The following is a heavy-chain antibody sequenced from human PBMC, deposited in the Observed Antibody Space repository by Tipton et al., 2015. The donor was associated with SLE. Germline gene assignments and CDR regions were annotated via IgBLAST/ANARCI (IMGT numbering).Heavy chain of an antibody. J-gene: IGHJ4*02. CDR3: ARLSARDFWGGWSEFFFDS. CDR1: EDYISGRSVF. Sequence: TLSLTCSVAEDYISGRSVFWGWIRQPPNRGLEWIGTVYYSGTTYYNPSLKSRLTISVDTSKNNFSLRLSSVTAADTAVYFCARLSARDFWGGWSEFFFDSWGQGALVIVSS. V-gene: IGHV4-39*07. D-gene: IGHD3-16*01. CDR2: VYYSGTT.